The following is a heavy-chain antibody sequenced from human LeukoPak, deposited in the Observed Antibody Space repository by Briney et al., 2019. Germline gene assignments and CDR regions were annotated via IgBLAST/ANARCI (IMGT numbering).Heavy chain of an antibody. CDR1: GFTLSSYG. D-gene: IGHD1-26*01. Sequence: GGSLRLSCAASGFTLSSYGMHWVRQAPGKGLEWVAVISYDGSNKYYADSVKGRFTISRDNSKNTLYLQMNSLRAEDTAVYYCAGGKYFDYWGQGTLVTVSS. J-gene: IGHJ4*02. CDR3: AGGKYFDY. CDR2: ISYDGSNK. V-gene: IGHV3-30*03.